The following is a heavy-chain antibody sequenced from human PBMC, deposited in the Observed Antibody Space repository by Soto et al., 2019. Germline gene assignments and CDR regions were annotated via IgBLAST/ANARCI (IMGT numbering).Heavy chain of an antibody. D-gene: IGHD6-13*01. CDR3: ARGGEYSSSSVYFDL. V-gene: IGHV3-48*02. CDR1: GFTFSSYA. Sequence: EVQLLESGGGLVQPGGSLRLSCAASGFTFSSYAMSWVRQAPGKGLEWVSYISSSSSTIYYADSVKGRFTISRDNAKNSLYLQMNSLRDEDTAVYYCARGGEYSSSSVYFDLWGRGTLVTVSS. CDR2: ISSSSSTI. J-gene: IGHJ2*01.